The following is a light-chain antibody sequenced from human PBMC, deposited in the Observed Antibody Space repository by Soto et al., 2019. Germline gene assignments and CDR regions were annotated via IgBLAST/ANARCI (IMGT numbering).Light chain of an antibody. CDR3: CSYTSSTTPL. Sequence: QSALTQPASVSGSPGQSITISCTGTSSDVGGYNYVSWYQHHPGKAPKLMISEVSNRPSGVSNRFSGSKSGNTASLTISGLQAEDEADYYCCSYTSSTTPLFGGGTQLTVL. J-gene: IGLJ2*01. V-gene: IGLV2-14*01. CDR2: EVS. CDR1: SSDVGGYNY.